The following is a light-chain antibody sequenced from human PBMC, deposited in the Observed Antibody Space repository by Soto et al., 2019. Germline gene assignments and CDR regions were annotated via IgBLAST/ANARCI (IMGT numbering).Light chain of an antibody. CDR1: QSVSSSY. CDR3: QQYGSSLFT. J-gene: IGKJ3*01. V-gene: IGKV3-20*01. CDR2: GAS. Sequence: EIVLTQSPGTLSLSPGERATLSSRASQSVSSSYLAWYQQKPGQAPWLLIYGASSRATGIPDRFSGSGSGTDFALSISRLEPEDLAVYYCQQYGSSLFTFGPGTKVDIK.